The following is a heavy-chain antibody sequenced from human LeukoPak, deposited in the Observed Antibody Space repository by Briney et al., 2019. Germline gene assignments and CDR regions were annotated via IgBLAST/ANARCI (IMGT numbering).Heavy chain of an antibody. CDR3: ARLTSPSDY. CDR2: IIPSGGSA. CDR1: GYTFTSYY. J-gene: IGHJ4*02. Sequence: ASLKVSCKASGYTFTSYYIHWVRQAPGQGLQWMGMIIPSGGSASYGQKSQGRVTMTRDTSTSTVYMELSRLRSEDTAVYYCARLTSPSDYWGQGTLVTVSS. D-gene: IGHD4-11*01. V-gene: IGHV1-46*01.